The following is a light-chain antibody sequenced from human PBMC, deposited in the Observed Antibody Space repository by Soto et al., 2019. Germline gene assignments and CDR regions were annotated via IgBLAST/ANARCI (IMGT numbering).Light chain of an antibody. CDR3: CSYAGSSSL. Sequence: QSALTQPASVSGSPGQSITISCTGTRSDVGRYNLVSCYQQHPGKAPKLLFYEVSERPSGGSNRFSGSKSGNTASPTISGLHAEDEADYYCCSYAGSSSLFGTGTKLTVL. V-gene: IGLV2-23*02. CDR1: RSDVGRYNL. J-gene: IGLJ1*01. CDR2: EVS.